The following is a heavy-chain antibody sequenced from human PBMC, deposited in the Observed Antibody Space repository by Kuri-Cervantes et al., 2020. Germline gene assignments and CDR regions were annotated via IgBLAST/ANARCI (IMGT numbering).Heavy chain of an antibody. CDR3: ARSKSSSWYDHYYYYYYGMDV. V-gene: IGHV3-48*02. D-gene: IGHD6-13*01. J-gene: IGHJ6*02. CDR2: ISSSSSTI. CDR1: GFTFSSYE. Sequence: GGSLRLSCAASGFTFSSYEMNWVRQAPGKGLEWVSYISSSSSTIYYADSVKGRFTISRDNAKNSLYLQMNSLRDEDTAVYYCARSKSSSWYDHYYYYYYGMDVWGQGTTVTVSS.